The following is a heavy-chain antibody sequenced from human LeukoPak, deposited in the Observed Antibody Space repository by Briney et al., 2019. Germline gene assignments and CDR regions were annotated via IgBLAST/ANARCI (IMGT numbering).Heavy chain of an antibody. Sequence: ASVKVSCKASGYTFTSYGISWVRQAPRQGLEWMGWISAYNGNTNYAQKFQDRVTMTTDTSTSTAYMELRSLRSDDTAVYYCARDGGAVADHHFDYWGQGTLVTVSS. CDR1: GYTFTSYG. CDR3: ARDGGAVADHHFDY. V-gene: IGHV1-18*01. CDR2: ISAYNGNT. D-gene: IGHD6-19*01. J-gene: IGHJ4*02.